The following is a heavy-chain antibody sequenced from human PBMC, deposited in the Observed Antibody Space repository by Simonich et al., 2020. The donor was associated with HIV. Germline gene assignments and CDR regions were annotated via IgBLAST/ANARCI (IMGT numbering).Heavy chain of an antibody. CDR1: GLPFSSYR. CDR2: IRSSNSGI. CDR3: ARDKVHSLIDYGMDV. D-gene: IGHD2-21*01. V-gene: IGHV3-48*01. J-gene: IGHJ6*02. Sequence: EVQLVESGGGLVQPGGSVRISCVASGLPFSSYRMNWVHKAQGNGLKWGANIRSSNSGIYNPDTGKGRFALSRDNSKNSLYLQMNSLRAEDTAVYYCARDKVHSLIDYGMDVWGQGTTVTVSS.